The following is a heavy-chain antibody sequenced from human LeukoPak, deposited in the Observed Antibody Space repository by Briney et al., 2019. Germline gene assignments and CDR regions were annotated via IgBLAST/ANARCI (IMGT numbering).Heavy chain of an antibody. D-gene: IGHD4-11*01. CDR1: GFTFSSYS. CDR2: TSSSSSYI. Sequence: GGSLRLSCAASGFTFSSYSMNWVRQAPGKGLEWVSSTSSSSSYIYYADSVKGRFTISRDNAKNSLYLQMNSLRAEDTAVYYCARGDADTVMGYYYYYMDVWGKGTTVTVSS. J-gene: IGHJ6*03. V-gene: IGHV3-21*01. CDR3: ARGDADTVMGYYYYYMDV.